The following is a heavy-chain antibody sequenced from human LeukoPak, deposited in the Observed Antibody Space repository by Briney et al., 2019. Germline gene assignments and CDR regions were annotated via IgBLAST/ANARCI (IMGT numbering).Heavy chain of an antibody. V-gene: IGHV4-59*12. CDR1: GGSISSYY. Sequence: SETLSLTCTVSGGSISSYYWSWIRQPPGKGREWIGYIYYSGSTNYNPSLKSRVTISVDTSKNQFSLKLSSVTAADTAVYYCARVLRDIVVVPAATRGAFDIWGQGTMVTVSS. CDR3: ARVLRDIVVVPAATRGAFDI. D-gene: IGHD2-2*01. CDR2: IYYSGST. J-gene: IGHJ3*02.